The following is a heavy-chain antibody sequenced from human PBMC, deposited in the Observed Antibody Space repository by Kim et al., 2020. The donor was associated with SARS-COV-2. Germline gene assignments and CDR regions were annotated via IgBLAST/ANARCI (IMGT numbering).Heavy chain of an antibody. J-gene: IGHJ4*02. CDR3: ARDLHGDGYYFHY. Sequence: SETLSLTCTVSGVSVSGGSYYWSWIRQAPGKGLEWIGFLYYNGRTSYNPSLKSRVTISLDTSKNQFSLNLTSVTAADTAIYYCARDLHGDGYYFHYRGQGALVTASS. D-gene: IGHD2-2*03. CDR1: GVSVSGGSYY. V-gene: IGHV4-61*01. CDR2: LYYNGRT.